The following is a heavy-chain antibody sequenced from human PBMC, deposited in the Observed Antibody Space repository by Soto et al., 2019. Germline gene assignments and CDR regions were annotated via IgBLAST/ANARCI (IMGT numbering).Heavy chain of an antibody. CDR1: GGSISSGGYY. J-gene: IGHJ6*03. Sequence: SETLSLTCTVSGGSISSGGYYWSWIRQHPGKGLEWIGYIYYSGSTYYNPSLKSRVTISVDTSKNQFSLKLSSVTAADTAVYYCARAGNDYIWGSYRLKDYYYYMDVWGKGTTVNVSS. V-gene: IGHV4-31*03. D-gene: IGHD3-16*02. CDR3: ARAGNDYIWGSYRLKDYYYYMDV. CDR2: IYYSGST.